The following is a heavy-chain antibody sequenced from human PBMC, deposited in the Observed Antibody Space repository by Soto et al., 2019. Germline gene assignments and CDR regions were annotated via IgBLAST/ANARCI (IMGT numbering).Heavy chain of an antibody. D-gene: IGHD6-19*01. CDR2: IYYSGST. V-gene: IGHV4-31*03. Sequence: QVQLQESGPGLVKPSQTLSLTCTVSGGSISSGGYYWSWIRQHPGKGLEWIGYIYYSGSTYYNPSLKSRVTRSVDTSKNQFSLKLSSVTAADTAVYYCARNPGDSSGWYDPYYYYGMDVWGQGTTVTVSS. J-gene: IGHJ6*02. CDR1: GGSISSGGYY. CDR3: ARNPGDSSGWYDPYYYYGMDV.